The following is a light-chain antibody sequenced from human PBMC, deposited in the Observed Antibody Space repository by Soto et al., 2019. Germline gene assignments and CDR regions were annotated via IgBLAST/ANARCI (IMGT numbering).Light chain of an antibody. J-gene: IGLJ3*02. Sequence: QSALTQPASVSGSPGQSITISCTGTSSDVGDYNYVSWYQQHPGKAPKLMIYEVSNRPSGVSNRFSGSKSGNTASLTISGLQDEDEDDYYCSSYTSSNAWVFGGGTKLTVL. CDR3: SSYTSSNAWV. CDR1: SSDVGDYNY. CDR2: EVS. V-gene: IGLV2-14*01.